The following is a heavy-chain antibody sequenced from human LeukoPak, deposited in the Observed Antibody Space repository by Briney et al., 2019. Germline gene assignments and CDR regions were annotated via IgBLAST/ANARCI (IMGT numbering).Heavy chain of an antibody. CDR1: GFTFSSYW. V-gene: IGHV3-7*05. CDR2: IKQDGSEK. J-gene: IGHJ1*01. D-gene: IGHD6-13*01. CDR3: SLEGSSWYRYFQH. Sequence: QPGGSLRLSCAASGFTFSSYWMSWVRQAQGKGLEWVANIKQDGSEKYYVDSVKGRFTISRDNAKNSLYLQMNSLRAEDTAVYYSSLEGSSWYRYFQHWGQGTLVTVSS.